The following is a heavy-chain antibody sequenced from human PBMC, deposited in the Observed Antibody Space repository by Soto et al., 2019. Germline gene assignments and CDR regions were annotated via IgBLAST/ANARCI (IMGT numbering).Heavy chain of an antibody. V-gene: IGHV1-69*01. D-gene: IGHD5-18*01. CDR2: IIPTFGTT. CDR3: AGASDSTWYNWLDP. Sequence: QVQLVQSGAEVRKPGSSVKVSCKAPGGNFSSNGIRWVRQAPGQGLEFMGGIIPTFGTTNYAHKFRGRVTITADDSTGTAYVELSSLRSADTAVYYCAGASDSTWYNWLDPWGQGTLVTVSS. CDR1: GGNFSSNG. J-gene: IGHJ5*02.